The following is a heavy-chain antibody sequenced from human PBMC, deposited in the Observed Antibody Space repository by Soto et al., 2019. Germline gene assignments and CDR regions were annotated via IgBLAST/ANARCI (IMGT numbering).Heavy chain of an antibody. CDR1: GPCISSSSYY. CDR2: IYYSGST. D-gene: IGHD4-17*01. J-gene: IGHJ4*02. Sequence: SETLSLTCTIPGPCISSSSYYWSWIRQPPWKGLEWIGYIYYSGSTNYNPSLKSRVTISVDTSKNQFSLKLSSVTAADTAVYYCARRYGASFDYWGQGTLVTVSS. CDR3: ARRYGASFDY. V-gene: IGHV4-61*01.